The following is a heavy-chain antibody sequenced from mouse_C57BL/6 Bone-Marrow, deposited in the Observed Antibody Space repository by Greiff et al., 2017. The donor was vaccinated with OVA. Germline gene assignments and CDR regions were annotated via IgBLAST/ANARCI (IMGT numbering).Heavy chain of an antibody. CDR1: GYSFTGYY. J-gene: IGHJ1*03. D-gene: IGHD1-1*01. CDR2: IYPYNGVS. CDR3: AREGGYYYGSSYSDWYFDV. Sequence: EVQLQQSGPELVKPGASVKISCKASGYSFTGYYMHWVKQSHGNILDWIGYIYPYNGVSSYNQKFKGKATLTVDKSSSTAYMELRSLTSGDSAVYYCAREGGYYYGSSYSDWYFDVWGTGTTVTVSS. V-gene: IGHV1-31*01.